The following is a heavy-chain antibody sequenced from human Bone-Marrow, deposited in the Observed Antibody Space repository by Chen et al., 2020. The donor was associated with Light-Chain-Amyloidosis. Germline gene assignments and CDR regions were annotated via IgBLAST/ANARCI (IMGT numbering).Heavy chain of an antibody. J-gene: IGHJ4*02. Sequence: EVQPVESGGGLVQPGGSLRLSCVASGFTFSDHWMHWGRHAPGEALVWVSYINSDGRSTTYADSVKGRFTISRDNAKNTLYLQMSSLRADDTAVYYCARDGASTTDLDYWGQGSLVTVSS. CDR2: INSDGRST. V-gene: IGHV3-74*01. D-gene: IGHD1-1*01. CDR3: ARDGASTTDLDY. CDR1: GFTFSDHW.